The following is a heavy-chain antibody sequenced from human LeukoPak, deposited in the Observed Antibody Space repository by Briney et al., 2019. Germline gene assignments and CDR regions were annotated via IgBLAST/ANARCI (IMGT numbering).Heavy chain of an antibody. CDR1: GFTFNSYE. J-gene: IGHJ4*02. CDR3: AKAPVTSCRGAFCYPFDY. Sequence: GGSLRLSCAASGFTFNSYEMNWVRQAPGKGLEWVSYISSSGSTIYYADSVKGRFTISRDNSKNSLYLQMNSLRAEDAAVYYCAKAPVTSCRGAFCYPFDYWGQGTLVTVSS. CDR2: ISSSGSTI. V-gene: IGHV3-48*03. D-gene: IGHD2-15*01.